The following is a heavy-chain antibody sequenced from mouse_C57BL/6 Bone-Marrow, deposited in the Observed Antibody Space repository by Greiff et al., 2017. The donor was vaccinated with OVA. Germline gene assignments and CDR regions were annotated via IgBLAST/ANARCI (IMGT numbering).Heavy chain of an antibody. J-gene: IGHJ4*01. V-gene: IGHV5-17*01. CDR1: GFTFSDYG. CDR2: ISSGSSTI. Sequence: EVKLVESGGGLVKPGGSLKLSCAASGFTFSDYGMHWVRQAPEKGLEWVAYISSGSSTIYYADTVKGRFTISRDNAKNTLFLQMTSLRSEDTAMYYCARKVTHYYAMDYWGQGTSVTVSS. CDR3: ARKVTHYYAMDY. D-gene: IGHD2-2*01.